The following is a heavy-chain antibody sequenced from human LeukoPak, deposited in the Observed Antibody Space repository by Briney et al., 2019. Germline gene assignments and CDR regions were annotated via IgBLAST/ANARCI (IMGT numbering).Heavy chain of an antibody. V-gene: IGHV4-39*01. CDR3: ARQSSSSYYGGLEDACDI. CDR1: GVSISSSSYY. Sequence: SETLSLTCTVSGVSISSSSYYWGWIRQPPGKGLEWIGSIYYNGSTYYNPSLKSRATISVDTSKNQFSLKLSSVTAADTAVYYCARQSSSSYYGGLEDACDIWGQGTMVTVSS. J-gene: IGHJ3*02. CDR2: IYYNGST. D-gene: IGHD3-22*01.